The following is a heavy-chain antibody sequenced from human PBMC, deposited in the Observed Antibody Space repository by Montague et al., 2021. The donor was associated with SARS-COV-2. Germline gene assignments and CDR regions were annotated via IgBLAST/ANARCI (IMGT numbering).Heavy chain of an antibody. V-gene: IGHV3-48*03. CDR1: GFTFSYFE. CDR3: ARDLVVTDGISDY. Sequence: SLRLSCAASGFTFSYFEMNWVRQAPGKGLEWISYISGAGTTIYYADSXXGRFTISRDSAKNSLYLQMNSLRAEDTAVYYCARDLVVTDGISDYWGQGTLVTVSS. CDR2: ISGAGTTI. J-gene: IGHJ4*02. D-gene: IGHD2-8*02.